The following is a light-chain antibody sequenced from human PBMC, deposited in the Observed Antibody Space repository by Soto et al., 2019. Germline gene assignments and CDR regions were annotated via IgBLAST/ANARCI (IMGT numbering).Light chain of an antibody. CDR3: LQYADLPPFT. CDR2: AAS. J-gene: IGKJ3*01. Sequence: DIQVTQSPSSLSASVGDRVTITCQASEDIRKSLNWFQHKPGKAPKLLIYAASNLEAGVPSRFSGGGSGTDFTFTTSSLQPEDIATYYCLQYADLPPFTFGPGTKVDLK. V-gene: IGKV1-33*01. CDR1: EDIRKS.